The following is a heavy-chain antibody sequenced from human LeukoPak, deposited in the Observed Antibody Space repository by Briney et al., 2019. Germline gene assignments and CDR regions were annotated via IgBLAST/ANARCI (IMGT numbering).Heavy chain of an antibody. Sequence: PGGSLRLSCAASGFIFSSYSMNWVRQAPGKGLEWVSRINSDGSSTSYADSVKGRFTISRDNAKNTLYLQMNSLRAEDTAVYYCARRTYSSSWYSDYWGQGTLVTVSS. CDR2: INSDGSST. V-gene: IGHV3-74*01. CDR3: ARRTYSSSWYSDY. J-gene: IGHJ4*02. CDR1: GFIFSSYS. D-gene: IGHD6-13*01.